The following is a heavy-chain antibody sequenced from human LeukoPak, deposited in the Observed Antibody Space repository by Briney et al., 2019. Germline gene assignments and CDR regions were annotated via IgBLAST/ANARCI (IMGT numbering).Heavy chain of an antibody. Sequence: DPGGSLRLSCAASGFTFSSYAMSWVRQAPGKGLEWVSTISGSGGSTYYADSVKGRFTISRDNSKNTLYLQMNSLRAEDTAVYYCAKDGRAGGSGIYNPELYFDYWGQGTLVTVSS. CDR3: AKDGRAGGSGIYNPELYFDY. D-gene: IGHD3-10*01. CDR1: GFTFSSYA. J-gene: IGHJ4*02. CDR2: ISGSGGST. V-gene: IGHV3-23*01.